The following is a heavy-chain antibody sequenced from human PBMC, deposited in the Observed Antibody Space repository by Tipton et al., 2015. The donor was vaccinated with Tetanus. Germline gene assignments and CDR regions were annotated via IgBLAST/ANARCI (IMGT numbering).Heavy chain of an antibody. V-gene: IGHV4-61*01. CDR3: ARIPDYWSGYFDF. CDR2: ILYGKST. CDR1: GGSISSGSYY. Sequence: GLVKPSGTLSLTCAVSGGSISSGSYYWSWVRQPPGKGLEYLGYILYGKSTHYNPSLKSRLSMSADPAKNQFSLRLTSVTAADTAVYYCARIPDYWSGYFDFWGEGTLVTVSP. J-gene: IGHJ4*02. D-gene: IGHD3-3*01.